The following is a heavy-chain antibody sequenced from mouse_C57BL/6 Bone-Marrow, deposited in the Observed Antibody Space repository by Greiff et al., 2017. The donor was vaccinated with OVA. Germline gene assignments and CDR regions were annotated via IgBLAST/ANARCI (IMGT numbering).Heavy chain of an antibody. CDR2: INPNNGGT. CDR1: GYTFTDYY. J-gene: IGHJ3*01. V-gene: IGHV1-26*01. CDR3: ARGDSSGPFAY. D-gene: IGHD3-2*02. Sequence: EVQLQQSGPELVKPGASVKISCKASGYTFTDYYMNWVKQSHGKSLEWIGDINPNNGGTSYNQKFKGKATLTVDKSSSTAYMELRSLTSEDSAVYYCARGDSSGPFAYWGQGTLVTVSA.